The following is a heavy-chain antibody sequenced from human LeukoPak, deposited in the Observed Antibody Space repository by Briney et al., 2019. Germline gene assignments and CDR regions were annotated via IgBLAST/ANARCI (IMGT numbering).Heavy chain of an antibody. CDR2: IYRDGSS. Sequence: GGSLRLSCVASGLSVSSNYMSWVRQAPGKGLEWVSVIYRDGSSYYAESVKGRFTISRDNSKDTLYIQMNSLRAEDTAAYYCARSFYDILIGYYQYFDYWGQGTLVTVSS. CDR1: GLSVSSNY. J-gene: IGHJ4*02. V-gene: IGHV3-66*01. CDR3: ARSFYDILIGYYQYFDY. D-gene: IGHD3-9*01.